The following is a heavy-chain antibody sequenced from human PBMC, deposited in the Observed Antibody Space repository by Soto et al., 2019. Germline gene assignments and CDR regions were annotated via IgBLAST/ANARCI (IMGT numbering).Heavy chain of an antibody. D-gene: IGHD3-16*02. CDR3: AREKIQTDGLGRYYDYVWGSYRSRAYHFDY. CDR2: ISYDGSSK. CDR1: GFTFSSYA. Sequence: GGSLRLSCAASGFTFSSYAMHWVRQAPGKXLEWVAVISYDGSSKYYADSVKGRFTISRDNSKNTLYLQMNSLRAEDTAVYYCAREKIQTDGLGRYYDYVWGSYRSRAYHFDYWGQGTLVTVSS. J-gene: IGHJ4*02. V-gene: IGHV3-30-3*01.